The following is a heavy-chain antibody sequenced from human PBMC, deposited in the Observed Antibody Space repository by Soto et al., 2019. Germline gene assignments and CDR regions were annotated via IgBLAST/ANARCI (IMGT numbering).Heavy chain of an antibody. V-gene: IGHV2-5*02. CDR2: IYWDDDK. CDR3: AHRVRYGDQYYFDY. D-gene: IGHD4-17*01. Sequence: QITLKESGPTLVKPTQTLTLTCTFSGFSLSTSGVGVGWIRQPPGEALEWLALIYWDDDKRYSPSLKSRLTITKDTSKNQVVLTMTNMDPVDTATYYCAHRVRYGDQYYFDYWGQGTLVTVSS. J-gene: IGHJ4*02. CDR1: GFSLSTSGVG.